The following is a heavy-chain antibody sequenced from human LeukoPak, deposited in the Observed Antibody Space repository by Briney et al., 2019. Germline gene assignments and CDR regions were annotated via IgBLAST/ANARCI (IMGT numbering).Heavy chain of an antibody. Sequence: GGSLRLSCAASGFTFSSYAMSWVRQAPGKGLEWVSAISDTGDSTYYADSVKGRFTISRDNSKNTLYVQMNSLRVEGTALYFCAKTYYYLSGSLPEDYWGQGALVTVSS. V-gene: IGHV3-23*01. CDR2: ISDTGDST. J-gene: IGHJ4*02. D-gene: IGHD3-10*01. CDR3: AKTYYYLSGSLPEDY. CDR1: GFTFSSYA.